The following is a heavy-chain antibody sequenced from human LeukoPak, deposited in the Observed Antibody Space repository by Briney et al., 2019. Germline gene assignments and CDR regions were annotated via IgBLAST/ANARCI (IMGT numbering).Heavy chain of an antibody. CDR3: ARGPDSTPGEAFDI. CDR1: GGSISSGDYY. J-gene: IGHJ3*02. D-gene: IGHD3-16*01. CDR2: IYYSGST. V-gene: IGHV4-30-4*01. Sequence: PSETLSLTCTVSGGSISSGDYYWSWIRQPPGKGLEWIGYIYYSGSTYYNPSLKSRVTISVDTSKNQFSLKLSSVTAADTAVYYCARGPDSTPGEAFDIWGQGTMVTVSS.